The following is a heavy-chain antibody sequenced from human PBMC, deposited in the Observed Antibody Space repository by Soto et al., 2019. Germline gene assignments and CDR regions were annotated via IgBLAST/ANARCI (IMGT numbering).Heavy chain of an antibody. V-gene: IGHV3-23*01. J-gene: IGHJ4*02. CDR3: AKDIGGDDYYGSGRF. CDR2: ISGSGGST. Sequence: EVQLLESGGGLVQPGGSLRLSCAASGFTFSSYAMSWVRQAPGKGLEWVSAISGSGGSTYYADSVKGRFTISRDNSKNTLYLQMNSLRAEDTAVYYCAKDIGGDDYYGSGRFWGQGTLVTVAS. CDR1: GFTFSSYA. D-gene: IGHD3-10*01.